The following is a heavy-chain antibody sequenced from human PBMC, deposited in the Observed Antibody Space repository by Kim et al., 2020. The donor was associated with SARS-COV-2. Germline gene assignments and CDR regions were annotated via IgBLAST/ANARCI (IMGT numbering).Heavy chain of an antibody. D-gene: IGHD2-21*02. CDR3: VRGTSDWPGVDY. Sequence: GSLRLSCAASGFTFNNYWMHWVRQAPGKGLGWVSRIDHGGGRINYADSVRGRFTVSRDDSRNTLYLQMNSLRAEDTAVYYCVRGTSDWPGVDYWGQGTLVTVSS. V-gene: IGHV3-74*01. J-gene: IGHJ4*02. CDR1: GFTFNNYW. CDR2: IDHGGGRI.